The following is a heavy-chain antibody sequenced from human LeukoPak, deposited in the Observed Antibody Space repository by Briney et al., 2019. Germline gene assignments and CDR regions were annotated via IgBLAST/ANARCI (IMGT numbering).Heavy chain of an antibody. CDR2: SNTNSGGT. CDR3: ARVLLGMEYYYGMDV. Sequence: GASVKVSRMHSVYTFTGYYMHWVRQAPGRGGEWMGWSNTNSGGTNDAQKSQGRVTMTTHTSISTAYMELIRLRSDDTAVYYCARVLLGMEYYYGMDVWGQGSTVTVSS. J-gene: IGHJ6*02. D-gene: IGHD3-16*01. V-gene: IGHV1-2*02. CDR1: VYTFTGYY.